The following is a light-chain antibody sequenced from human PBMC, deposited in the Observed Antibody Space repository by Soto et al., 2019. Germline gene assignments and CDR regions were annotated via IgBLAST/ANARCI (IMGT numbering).Light chain of an antibody. J-gene: IGLJ1*01. Sequence: SVLTQPPSESGTPGQRVTISCSGSSSNIGSKTVNWYQQLPGTVPKLLIYNSYQRPSGVPDRFSGSKSGTSASLAISGLQSEDEADYYCAPWDASLNGYVFGTGTKVTVL. CDR1: SSNIGSKT. CDR2: NSY. V-gene: IGLV1-44*01. CDR3: APWDASLNGYV.